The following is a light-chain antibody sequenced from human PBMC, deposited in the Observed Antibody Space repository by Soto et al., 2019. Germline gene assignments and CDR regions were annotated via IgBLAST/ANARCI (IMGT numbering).Light chain of an antibody. Sequence: QSVLTQPPSASGSPGQSVTISCTGTSSDVGGYNYVSWYQQHPGKVPKLMIYEVTKRPSGVPDRFSASKSGNTASLTVSGHPAEDEADYCCSSYGGSNILVFGGGTKLTVL. CDR1: SSDVGGYNY. CDR2: EVT. CDR3: SSYGGSNILV. J-gene: IGLJ3*02. V-gene: IGLV2-8*01.